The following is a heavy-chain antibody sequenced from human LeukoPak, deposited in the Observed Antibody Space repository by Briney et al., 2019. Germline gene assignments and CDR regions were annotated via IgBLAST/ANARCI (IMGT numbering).Heavy chain of an antibody. CDR3: ARNWRPDT. CDR1: GFTFSTYA. Sequence: QPGESLRLSCAASGFTFSTYALGWVRQSPGKGLEWVSVINTSGGGTYYTESVQGRFTISRDNTKDTLYLQMNSLRVEDTAVYYCARNWRPDTWGRGTLVTVSS. V-gene: IGHV3-23*01. D-gene: IGHD3-3*01. CDR2: INTSGGGT. J-gene: IGHJ5*02.